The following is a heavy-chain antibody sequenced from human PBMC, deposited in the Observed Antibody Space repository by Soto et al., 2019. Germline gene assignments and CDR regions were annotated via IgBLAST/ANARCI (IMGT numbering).Heavy chain of an antibody. V-gene: IGHV3-7*01. D-gene: IGHD3-10*01. CDR1: GFTFGGYW. J-gene: IGHJ4*01. CDR3: ARESGYGSGPYVNHYLDY. CDR2: MKWDASEK. Sequence: PGGSLRLSCAASGFTFGGYWMSWVRQAPGKGLEWLATMKWDASEKKYVDSVKGRFTMSRDNAKNSLYLQMDSLRAEDTAVYYCARESGYGSGPYVNHYLDYWGPGTLVTVSS.